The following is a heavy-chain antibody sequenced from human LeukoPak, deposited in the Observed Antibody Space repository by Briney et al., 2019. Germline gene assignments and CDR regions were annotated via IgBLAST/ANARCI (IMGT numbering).Heavy chain of an antibody. CDR1: GFTFSSYG. CDR2: ISYDGSNK. Sequence: GGSLRLSCAASGFTFSSYGMHWVRQAPGKGLEWVAVISYDGSNKYYADSVKGRFTISRDNSKNTLYLQMNSLRAEDTAVYYCAKESDGSGSYYTLDYRGQGTLVTVSS. D-gene: IGHD3-10*01. CDR3: AKESDGSGSYYTLDY. V-gene: IGHV3-30*18. J-gene: IGHJ4*02.